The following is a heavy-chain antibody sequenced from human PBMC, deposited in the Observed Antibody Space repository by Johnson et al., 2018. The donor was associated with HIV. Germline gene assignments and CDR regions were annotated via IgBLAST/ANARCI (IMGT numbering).Heavy chain of an antibody. D-gene: IGHD3-10*01. Sequence: VQLVESGGGVVQPGRSLRLSCAASGFTFDDYAMHWVRQAPGKGLEWVSGISWNSDSIGFADSVKGRFTISRDNSRNTLYLQMNSLRAEDTAVYYCAKGGAHGEGGFDIWGQGTMVTVSS. CDR3: AKGGAHGEGGFDI. CDR2: ISWNSDSI. V-gene: IGHV3-9*01. CDR1: GFTFDDYA. J-gene: IGHJ3*02.